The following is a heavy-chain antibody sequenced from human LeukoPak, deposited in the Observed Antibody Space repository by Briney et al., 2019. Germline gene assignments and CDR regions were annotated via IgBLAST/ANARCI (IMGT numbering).Heavy chain of an antibody. J-gene: IGHJ4*02. Sequence: GGSLRLSCAASGFTFSSYSMNWVRQAPGKGLEWVSSISSSSSYIYYADSVKGRFTISRDNAKNSLYLQMNSLRAEDTAVYYCARHYFQGVSGDYWGQGTLVTVSS. CDR1: GFTFSSYS. D-gene: IGHD3-10*01. CDR2: ISSSSSYI. CDR3: ARHYFQGVSGDY. V-gene: IGHV3-21*01.